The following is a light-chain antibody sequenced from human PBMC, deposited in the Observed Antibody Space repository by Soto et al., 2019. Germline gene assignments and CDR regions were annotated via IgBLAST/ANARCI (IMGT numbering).Light chain of an antibody. CDR1: SSDVGGYNY. CDR3: SSYTTSNTRQIV. Sequence: QSVLAQPASGSGSPGQSINISCTGTSSDVGGYNYVSWYQHHPGKAPKLIIYDVSNRPSGVSNPFSGSKSGNTASLTISGLQPEEEADYYCSSYTTSNTRQIVFGTGTKVNVL. J-gene: IGLJ1*01. CDR2: DVS. V-gene: IGLV2-14*03.